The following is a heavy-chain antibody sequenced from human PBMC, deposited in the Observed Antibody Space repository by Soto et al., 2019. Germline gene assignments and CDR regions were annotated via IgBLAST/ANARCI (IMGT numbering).Heavy chain of an antibody. CDR2: ISGSGGST. J-gene: IGHJ5*02. V-gene: IGHV3-23*01. Sequence: GGSLRLSCAASGFTFSSYAMSWVRQAPGKGLEWVSAISGSGGSTYYADSVKGRFTISRDNSKNTLYLQMNSLRAEDTAVYYCAKAAKQQLVTRGGWFDPWGQGTLVTVSS. CDR1: GFTFSSYA. CDR3: AKAAKQQLVTRGGWFDP. D-gene: IGHD6-13*01.